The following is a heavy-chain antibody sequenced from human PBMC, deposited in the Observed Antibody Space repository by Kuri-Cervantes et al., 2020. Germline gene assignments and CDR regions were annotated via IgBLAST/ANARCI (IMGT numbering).Heavy chain of an antibody. CDR3: AKDLMMGFYCGGGNCYNDY. CDR1: GFTFSSYA. V-gene: IGHV3-23*01. D-gene: IGHD2-15*01. CDR2: ISGSGGST. J-gene: IGHJ4*02. Sequence: LSLTCAASGFTFSSYAMHWVRQAPGKGLEWVSAISGSGGSTYYVDSVKGRFTISRDDTKNVLYLQMNSLRAEDTAVYYCAKDLMMGFYCGGGNCYNDYWGQGTLVTVSS.